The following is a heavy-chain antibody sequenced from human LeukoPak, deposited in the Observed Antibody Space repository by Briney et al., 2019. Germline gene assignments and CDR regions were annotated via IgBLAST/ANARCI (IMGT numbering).Heavy chain of an antibody. CDR1: GFTFSSYS. V-gene: IGHV3-21*01. CDR3: ARDPGPQDELGHNDPS. Sequence: AGGSLRLSCAASGFTFSSYSMNWVRQAPGKGLEWVSSISSSSSYIYYADSVKGRFTISRDNAKNSLYLQMNSLRAEDTAVYYCARDPGPQDELGHNDPSRGQGTLVTVSS. CDR2: ISSSSSYI. J-gene: IGHJ4*02. D-gene: IGHD6-6*01.